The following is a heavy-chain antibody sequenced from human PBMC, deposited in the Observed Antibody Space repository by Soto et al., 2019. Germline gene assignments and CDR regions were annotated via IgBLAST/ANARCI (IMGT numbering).Heavy chain of an antibody. D-gene: IGHD3-10*01. CDR1: GGSISSGSYY. CDR3: ATRTDYYYGSGSLGGMDV. Sequence: QVQLQESGPGLVKPSQTLSLTCTVSGGSISSGSYYWSWLRQLPGKGLEWIGYIYYSGSTYYNPSLKSRVTRSVDTSKNQFSLKLNSVTAADTAVYYCATRTDYYYGSGSLGGMDVWGQGTTVTVSS. CDR2: IYYSGST. V-gene: IGHV4-31*03. J-gene: IGHJ6*02.